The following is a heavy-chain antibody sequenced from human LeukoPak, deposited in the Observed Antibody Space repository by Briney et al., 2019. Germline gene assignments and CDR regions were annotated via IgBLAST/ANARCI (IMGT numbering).Heavy chain of an antibody. CDR3: AAANYYGSGTLDY. J-gene: IGHJ4*02. V-gene: IGHV1-46*01. Sequence: ASVKVSCKASGDTFSSYYMHWVRQAPAQGLEWMGIIYPRGGSTSYAQKSQGRVIMTRDTSTSTVYMELSSLRSEDTAVYYCAAANYYGSGTLDYWGQGTLVTVSS. CDR2: IYPRGGST. D-gene: IGHD3-10*01. CDR1: GDTFSSYY.